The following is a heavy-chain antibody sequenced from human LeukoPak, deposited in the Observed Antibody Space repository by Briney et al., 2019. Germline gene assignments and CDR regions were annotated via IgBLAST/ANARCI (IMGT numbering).Heavy chain of an antibody. Sequence: GGSLRLSCAASGFTFSSYTMSWVREAPGKGLEWVSSFSSSINYIYHADSVRGRFTISRDDAQKSVYLQMNSLKDEDTAVYYCARSRTSSPYDKNLNFWGQGTLVIVSS. CDR3: ARSRTSSPYDKNLNF. CDR2: FSSSINYI. D-gene: IGHD1-14*01. V-gene: IGHV3-21*01. J-gene: IGHJ4*02. CDR1: GFTFSSYT.